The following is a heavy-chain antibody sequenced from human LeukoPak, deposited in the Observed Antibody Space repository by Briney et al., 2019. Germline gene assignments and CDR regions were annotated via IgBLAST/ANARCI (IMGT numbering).Heavy chain of an antibody. CDR3: ARQTVEMATIEPWLAWFNP. CDR1: GLSISSSSYY. Sequence: SSETLSLTCTVSGLSISSSSYYWVWLPQPPGKGLEGIVSIYYSGTTYYTPPLTSPLPISVETSKNPLSLKLSPMTAADTAVYSCARQTVEMATIEPWLAWFNPSGEGTLVTASS. D-gene: IGHD5-24*01. J-gene: IGHJ5*02. CDR2: IYYSGTT. V-gene: IGHV4-39*01.